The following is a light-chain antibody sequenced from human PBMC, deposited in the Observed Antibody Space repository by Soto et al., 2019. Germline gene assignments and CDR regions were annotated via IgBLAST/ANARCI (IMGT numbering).Light chain of an antibody. J-gene: IGKJ4*01. Sequence: ETVMTQSPATLSLSPGERATLSCRASQSVSSKLVWYQQKPGQAPRFLIYGASTRATGIPARFRGSGSGPEFTLNIDSLQSEDFAAYYCQQYNDWHPAFGGGTKVDI. CDR1: QSVSSK. CDR2: GAS. CDR3: QQYNDWHPA. V-gene: IGKV3-15*01.